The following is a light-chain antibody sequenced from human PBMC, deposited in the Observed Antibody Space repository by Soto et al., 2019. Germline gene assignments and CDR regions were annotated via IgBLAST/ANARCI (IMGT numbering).Light chain of an antibody. CDR3: QQYGNSPRT. CDR1: QRVSSSY. Sequence: EIVLTQSPGTLSMSPVERATLSCRAIQRVSSSYLAWYQQKPGQAPRLLIYGASSRATGIPDRFSGSGSGTDFTLTISRLEPEDFAVYYCQQYGNSPRTFGQGTKV. CDR2: GAS. V-gene: IGKV3-20*01. J-gene: IGKJ1*01.